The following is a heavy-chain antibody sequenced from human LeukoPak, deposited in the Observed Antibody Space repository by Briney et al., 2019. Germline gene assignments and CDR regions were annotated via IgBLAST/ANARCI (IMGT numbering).Heavy chain of an antibody. J-gene: IGHJ5*02. CDR3: ARAYFSSWYMNWFDP. CDR1: GYSISSGYY. Sequence: KTSETLSLTCTVSGYSISSGYYWGWIRQPPGKGLEWIGSIYHCGSTYYNPSLKSRVTISVDTSKNRFSLKLSSVTAADTAVYYCARAYFSSWYMNWFDPWGQGTLVTVSS. D-gene: IGHD6-13*01. CDR2: IYHCGST. V-gene: IGHV4-38-2*02.